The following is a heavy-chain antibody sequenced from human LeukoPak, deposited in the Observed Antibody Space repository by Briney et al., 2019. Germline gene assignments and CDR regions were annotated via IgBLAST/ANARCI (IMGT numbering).Heavy chain of an antibody. CDR2: INHSGST. D-gene: IGHD2-2*01. CDR1: GGSFSGYY. CDR3: ARGYLVVVPAAIRGWFDP. Sequence: SETLSLTWAVYGGSFSGYYWSWIRQPPGKGLEWIGEINHSGSTNYNPSLKSRVTISADTSKNQFSLKLSSVTAADTAVYYCARGYLVVVPAAIRGWFDPRGQGTLVTVSS. V-gene: IGHV4-34*01. J-gene: IGHJ5*02.